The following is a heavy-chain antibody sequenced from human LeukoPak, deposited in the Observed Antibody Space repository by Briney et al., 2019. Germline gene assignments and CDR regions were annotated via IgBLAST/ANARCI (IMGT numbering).Heavy chain of an antibody. Sequence: SETLSLTCTVSGGSVSSSSDSWGWIRQPPGKELEWIGTISYSGSTYYSPSLKSRVTLLLDTSGNQFSLKLSSVTAADTAVYYCARVGGSYYRGVYFDYWGQGTLVTVSS. D-gene: IGHD1-26*01. CDR3: ARVGGSYYRGVYFDY. J-gene: IGHJ4*02. CDR1: GGSVSSSSDS. V-gene: IGHV4-39*07. CDR2: ISYSGST.